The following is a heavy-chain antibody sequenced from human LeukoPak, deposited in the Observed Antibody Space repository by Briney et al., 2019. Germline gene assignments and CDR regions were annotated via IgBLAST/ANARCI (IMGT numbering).Heavy chain of an antibody. J-gene: IGHJ4*02. CDR1: GYTLTELS. D-gene: IGHD5-18*01. Sequence: ASVKVSCKVSGYTLTELSMHWVRQAPGKGLEWMGGFDPEDGETIYAQKFQGRVTMTEDTSTDTAYMELSSLRAEDTAVYYCAKTPRGYSYELFDYWGQGTLVTVSS. V-gene: IGHV1-24*01. CDR3: AKTPRGYSYELFDY. CDR2: FDPEDGET.